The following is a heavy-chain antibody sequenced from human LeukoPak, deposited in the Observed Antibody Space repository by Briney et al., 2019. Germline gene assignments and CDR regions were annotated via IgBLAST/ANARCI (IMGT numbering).Heavy chain of an antibody. CDR1: GFTFDDYG. J-gene: IGHJ4*02. V-gene: IGHV3-20*04. D-gene: IGHD2-8*01. Sequence: GGSLRLSCAASGFTFDDYGMSWVRQAPGKGLEWVSGINWNGGSTGYADSVKGRFTISRDNSKNTLYLQMNSLRAEDTAVYYCARDPNRQEIDYWGQGTLVTVSS. CDR3: ARDPNRQEIDY. CDR2: INWNGGST.